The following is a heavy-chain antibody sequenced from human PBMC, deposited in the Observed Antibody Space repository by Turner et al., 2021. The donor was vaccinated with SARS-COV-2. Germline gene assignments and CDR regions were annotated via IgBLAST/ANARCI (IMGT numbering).Heavy chain of an antibody. J-gene: IGHJ4*02. CDR2: IYSGGST. CDR3: AKGGGPYCSGGSCYPGSFDY. D-gene: IGHD2-15*01. CDR1: GFTVSSNY. Sequence: EVQLVESGGGLIQPGGSLRLSCAASGFTVSSNYMNWVRQAPGKGLEWVSVIYSGGSTFYANSVKGRFTISRDNSKNTLYLQMNSLRAEDTAVYYCAKGGGPYCSGGSCYPGSFDYWGQGTLVTVSS. V-gene: IGHV3-66*03.